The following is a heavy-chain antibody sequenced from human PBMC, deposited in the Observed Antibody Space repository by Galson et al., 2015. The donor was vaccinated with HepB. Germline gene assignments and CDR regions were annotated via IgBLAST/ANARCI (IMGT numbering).Heavy chain of an antibody. D-gene: IGHD5-18*01. CDR3: ASIRTAMVTLENYYYGMDV. CDR1: GYTFTSYY. V-gene: IGHV1-46*01. Sequence: SVKVSCKASGYTFTSYYMHWVRQAPGQGLEWMGIINPSGGSTSYAQKFQGRVTMTRDTSTSTVYMELRSLRSDDTAVYYCASIRTAMVTLENYYYGMDVWGQGTTVTVSS. CDR2: INPSGGST. J-gene: IGHJ6*02.